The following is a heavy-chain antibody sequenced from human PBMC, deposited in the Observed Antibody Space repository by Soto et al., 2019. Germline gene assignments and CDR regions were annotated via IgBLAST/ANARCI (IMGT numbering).Heavy chain of an antibody. Sequence: SQTLSLTCAISGDSVSGNTATWNWIRQSPSRGLEWLGRTYYRSKFYNDYAVSVKSRIAITPDTSKNQFSLQLSSVTPDDTALYYCTRGTRTYSYDSSGYWFDPWGQGTLVTVSS. CDR1: GDSVSGNTAT. V-gene: IGHV6-1*01. CDR3: TRGTRTYSYDSSGYWFDP. CDR2: TYYRSKFYN. D-gene: IGHD3-22*01. J-gene: IGHJ5*02.